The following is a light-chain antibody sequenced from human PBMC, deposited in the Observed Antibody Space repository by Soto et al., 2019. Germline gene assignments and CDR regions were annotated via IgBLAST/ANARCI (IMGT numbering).Light chain of an antibody. CDR3: QKYNSAPLT. Sequence: DVHMTQSPSSLSAFVGDRVTITCRASQGIAPYLAWFQQKPGKVPKLLIYATSTLQSGVPSRFSGSGSGTDFTLTINSLQPEYVGTYYCQKYNSAPLTCGGETKVDSK. J-gene: IGKJ4*01. V-gene: IGKV1-27*01. CDR2: ATS. CDR1: QGIAPY.